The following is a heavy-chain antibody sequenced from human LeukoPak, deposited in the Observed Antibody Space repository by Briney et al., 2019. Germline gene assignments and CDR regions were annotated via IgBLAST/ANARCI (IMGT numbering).Heavy chain of an antibody. CDR2: IYHSGST. V-gene: IGHV4-30-2*01. Sequence: SETLSLTCTVSGGSISSGGYYWSWIRQPPGKGLEWIGYIYHSGSTYYNPSLKSRVTISVDRSKNQFSLKLSSVTAADTAMYYCARDSNIRRWLVLGGFDYWGQGTLVTVSS. D-gene: IGHD6-19*01. J-gene: IGHJ4*02. CDR3: ARDSNIRRWLVLGGFDY. CDR1: GGSISSGGYY.